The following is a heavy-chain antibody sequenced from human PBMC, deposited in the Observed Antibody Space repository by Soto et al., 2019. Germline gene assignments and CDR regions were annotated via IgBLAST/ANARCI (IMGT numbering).Heavy chain of an antibody. CDR3: AKIVGLPAS. CDR1: GLTFRSYA. J-gene: IGHJ4*02. CDR2: ISGSGGST. Sequence: GGSLRLSCAASGLTFRSYAMRCVRQAPGKGLEWVSAISGSGGSTYYADSVKGRFTISRDNSKNTLYLQMNSLRAEDTAVYYYAKIVGLPASWGEGALVTGSS. D-gene: IGHD3-16*02. V-gene: IGHV3-23*01.